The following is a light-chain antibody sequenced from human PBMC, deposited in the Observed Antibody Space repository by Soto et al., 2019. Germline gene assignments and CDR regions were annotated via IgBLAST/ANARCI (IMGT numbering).Light chain of an antibody. CDR2: DTS. CDR1: QSVSSN. V-gene: IGKV3-15*01. J-gene: IGKJ1*01. CDR3: QQHSNWPRT. Sequence: EIVMTQSPATLSVSPGERATLSCRASQSVSSNLAWYHQKPGQAPRLLIYDTSARATGIPARFSGSGSGTEFTLTISSLQSEDFAIYYCQQHSNWPRTFGQGTKVEIK.